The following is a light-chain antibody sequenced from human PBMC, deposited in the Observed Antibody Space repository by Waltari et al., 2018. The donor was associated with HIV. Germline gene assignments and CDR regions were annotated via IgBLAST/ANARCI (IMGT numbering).Light chain of an antibody. J-gene: IGKJ4*01. CDR1: RTVLSVSDNRNY. V-gene: IGKV4-1*01. Sequence: DIVMTQSPESLTVSLGARATNHCRASRTVLSVSDNRNYVAWYQQKPGQSPKVLIYGASTRQSGVPNRFSASGSGTNFSLTISSLQAEDVALYYCQQYVTVRPTFGGGTKVEI. CDR3: QQYVTVRPT. CDR2: GAS.